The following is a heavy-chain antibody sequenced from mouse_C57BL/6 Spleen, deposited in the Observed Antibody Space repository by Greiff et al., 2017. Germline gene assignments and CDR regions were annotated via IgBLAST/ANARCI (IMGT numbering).Heavy chain of an antibody. D-gene: IGHD2-4*01. CDR2: IYHRSGNT. CDR3: ARKGNYDYYGGDY. CDR1: GYTFTSYG. J-gene: IGHJ2*01. Sequence: VKLMESGAELARPGASVKLSCKASGYTFTSYGISWVKQRTGQGLEWIGEIYHRSGNTYYNEKFKGKATLTADKSSSTAYMELRSLTSEDSAVYFCARKGNYDYYGGDYWGQGTTLTVSS. V-gene: IGHV1-81*01.